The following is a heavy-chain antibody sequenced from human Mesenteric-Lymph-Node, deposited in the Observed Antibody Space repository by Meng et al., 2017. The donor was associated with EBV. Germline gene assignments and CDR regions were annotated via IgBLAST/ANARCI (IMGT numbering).Heavy chain of an antibody. CDR3: ATSSLTVDY. J-gene: IGHJ4*02. Sequence: QVQGSGPGLVKPSETLSLTCTVSGGSISSSSYYWGWIRQPPGKGLEWIGSIYYSGSTYYNPSLKSRVTISVDTSKNQFSLKLSSVTAADTAVYYCATSSLTVDYWGQGTLVTVSS. V-gene: IGHV4-39*07. CDR2: IYYSGST. CDR1: GGSISSSSYY.